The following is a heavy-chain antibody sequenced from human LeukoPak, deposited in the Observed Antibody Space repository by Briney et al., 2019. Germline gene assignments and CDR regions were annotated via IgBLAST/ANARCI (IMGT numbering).Heavy chain of an antibody. D-gene: IGHD3-22*01. V-gene: IGHV4-59*01. CDR2: IYYSGST. Sequence: SETLSLTRTVSGGSISSYYWSWIRQPPGKGLEWIGYIYYSGSTNYNPSLKSRVTISVDTSKNQFSLKLSSVTAADTAVYYCASGYYYFDYWGQGTLVTVSS. CDR3: ASGYYYFDY. J-gene: IGHJ4*02. CDR1: GGSISSYY.